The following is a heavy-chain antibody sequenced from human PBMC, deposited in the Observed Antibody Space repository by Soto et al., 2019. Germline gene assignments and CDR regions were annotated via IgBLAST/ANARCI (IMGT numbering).Heavy chain of an antibody. J-gene: IGHJ6*02. CDR3: ARVRDPEYSSSHPYDF. CDR1: GGTFSSYA. Sequence: ASVKVSCKASGGTFSSYAISWVRQAPGQGLEWMGGIIPIFGTANYAQKFQGRVTITADESTSTAYMELSSLRSEDTAVYYCARVRDPEYSSSHPYDFWGQGTTVTVSS. V-gene: IGHV1-69*13. D-gene: IGHD6-6*01. CDR2: IIPIFGTA.